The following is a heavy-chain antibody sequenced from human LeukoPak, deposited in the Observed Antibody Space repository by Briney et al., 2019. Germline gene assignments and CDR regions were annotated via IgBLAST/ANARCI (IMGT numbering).Heavy chain of an antibody. J-gene: IGHJ6*03. CDR1: GDSISNYY. V-gene: IGHV4-4*07. CDR3: AREGPAASTSFYYFMDV. CDR2: MYTSGAT. Sequence: SETLSLTCTVSGDSISNYYWSWIRQPAGKGLEWIGRMYTSGATNYNPSLKSRTTMSVDTSKNQLSLRLSSVTAADRAVYYCAREGPAASTSFYYFMDVWGKGTTVTVSS. D-gene: IGHD2-2*01.